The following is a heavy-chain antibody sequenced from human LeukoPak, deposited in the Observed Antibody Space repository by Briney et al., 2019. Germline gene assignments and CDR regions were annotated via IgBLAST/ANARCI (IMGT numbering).Heavy chain of an antibody. J-gene: IGHJ6*02. CDR3: ARDYGMDV. Sequence: PGGSLRLSCAASGFTFSSYWMHWVRQAPGKGLVWVSRINRDGSSTSYADSVKGRFTISRDNAKNTLYLQMNSLRAEDTAVYYCARDYGMDVWGQGTTVTVSS. CDR2: INRDGSST. V-gene: IGHV3-74*01. CDR1: GFTFSSYW.